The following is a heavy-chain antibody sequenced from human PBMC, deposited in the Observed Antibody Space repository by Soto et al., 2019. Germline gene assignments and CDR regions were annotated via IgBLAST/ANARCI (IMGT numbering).Heavy chain of an antibody. V-gene: IGHV3-49*03. D-gene: IGHD3-10*01. CDR2: IRSKAYGGTT. J-gene: IGHJ6*03. CDR1: GFTFGDYA. CDR3: TRDKNYGSGNYYYYMDV. Sequence: GGSLRLSCTASGFTFGDYAMSWFRQAPGKGLEWVGFIRSKAYGGTTEYAASVKGRFTISRDDSKSIAYLQMNSLKTEDTAVYYCTRDKNYGSGNYYYYMDVWGKGTTVTVSS.